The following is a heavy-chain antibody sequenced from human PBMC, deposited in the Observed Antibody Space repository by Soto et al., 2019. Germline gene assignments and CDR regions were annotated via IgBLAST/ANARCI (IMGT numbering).Heavy chain of an antibody. J-gene: IGHJ6*03. CDR1: GGTFSSYT. Sequence: SVKVSCKASGGTFSSYTISWVRQAPGQGLEWMGRIIPILGIANYAQKFQGRVTITADKSTSTACMELSSLRSEDTAVYYCARGDCSSTSCYYYYYMDVWGKGTTVTVSS. CDR2: IIPILGIA. D-gene: IGHD2-2*01. V-gene: IGHV1-69*02. CDR3: ARGDCSSTSCYYYYYMDV.